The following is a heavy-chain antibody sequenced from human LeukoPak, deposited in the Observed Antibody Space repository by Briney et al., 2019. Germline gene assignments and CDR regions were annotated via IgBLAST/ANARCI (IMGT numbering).Heavy chain of an antibody. V-gene: IGHV3-30*12. J-gene: IGHJ4*02. D-gene: IGHD1-26*01. CDR3: ARASGPIKKNRFDQ. CDR1: GFTFSTYG. Sequence: PGGSLRLSCATSGFTFSTYGMEWVRQAPGKGLEWVAIIFSDGIRKYYADSVKGRFNISRDISRSTLYLEMNSLSAEDTAVYYCARASGPIKKNRFDQWGQGTLVTVSS. CDR2: IFSDGIRK.